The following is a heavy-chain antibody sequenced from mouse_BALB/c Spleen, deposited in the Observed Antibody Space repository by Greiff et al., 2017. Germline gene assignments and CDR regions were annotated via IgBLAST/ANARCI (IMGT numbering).Heavy chain of an antibody. CDR1: GFTFSSFG. D-gene: IGHD2-12*01. CDR2: ISSGSSTI. Sequence: EVKLMESGGGLVQPGGSRKLSCAASGFTFSSFGMHWVRQAPEKGLEWVAYISSGSSTIYYADTVKGRFTISRDNPKNTLFLQMTSLRSEDTAMYYCARGDYRGTYWGQGTLVTVSA. V-gene: IGHV5-17*02. CDR3: ARGDYRGTY. J-gene: IGHJ3*01.